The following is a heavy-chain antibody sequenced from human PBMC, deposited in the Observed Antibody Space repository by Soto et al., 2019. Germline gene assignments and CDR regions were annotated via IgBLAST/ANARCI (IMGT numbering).Heavy chain of an antibody. Sequence: GGSLRLSCAASGFTFSSYGMHWVRQAPGKGLEWVAVISYDGSNKYYADSVKGRFTISRDNSKNTLYLQMNSRRAEDTAVYYCAKYSSVAGTNGDFDYWGQGTLVTVSS. CDR3: AKYSSVAGTNGDFDY. V-gene: IGHV3-30*18. J-gene: IGHJ4*02. CDR1: GFTFSSYG. D-gene: IGHD6-19*01. CDR2: ISYDGSNK.